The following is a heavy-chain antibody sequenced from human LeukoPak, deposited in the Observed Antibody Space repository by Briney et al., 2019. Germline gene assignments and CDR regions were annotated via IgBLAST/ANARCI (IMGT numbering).Heavy chain of an antibody. Sequence: GGSLRLSCAASGFTFSYYAIHWVRQAPGKGLEWVALIWSDGSNKYYADSVKGRITISRDNSKNTVYLQMNSLRAEDTAVYYCARELFSSGSCPDGWGQDSLVSVSS. D-gene: IGHD3-10*01. V-gene: IGHV3-33*01. J-gene: IGHJ1*01. CDR1: GFTFSYYA. CDR2: IWSDGSNK. CDR3: ARELFSSGSCPDG.